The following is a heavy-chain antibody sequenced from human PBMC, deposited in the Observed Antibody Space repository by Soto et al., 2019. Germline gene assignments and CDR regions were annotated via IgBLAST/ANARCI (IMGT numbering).Heavy chain of an antibody. CDR3: ARRGDSSGYLDY. CDR1: GYTFTKYW. Sequence: GESLKISCEGSGYTFTKYWISWVRQMPGKGLEWMGIIYPGDSDTRYSPPFQGQVTISADKSISTAYLQWSSLKASDTAMYYCARRGDSSGYLDYWGQGILVTVSS. J-gene: IGHJ4*02. CDR2: IYPGDSDT. V-gene: IGHV5-51*01. D-gene: IGHD3-22*01.